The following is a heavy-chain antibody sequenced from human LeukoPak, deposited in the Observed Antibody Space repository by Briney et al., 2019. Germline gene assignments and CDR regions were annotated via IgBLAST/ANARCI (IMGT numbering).Heavy chain of an antibody. CDR2: IIPIFGTA. CDR3: ARGSREDCSSASCYPAEYFQH. J-gene: IGHJ1*01. D-gene: IGHD2-2*01. Sequence: SVKVSCKASGGTFSSYAISWVRQAPGQGLEWMGGIIPIFGTANYAQKFQGRVTITADESTSTAYMELSSLRSEDTAVYYCARGSREDCSSASCYPAEYFQHWGQGTLVTVSS. V-gene: IGHV1-69*01. CDR1: GGTFSSYA.